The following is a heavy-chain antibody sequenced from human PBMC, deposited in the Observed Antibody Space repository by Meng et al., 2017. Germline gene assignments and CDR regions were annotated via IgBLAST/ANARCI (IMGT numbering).Heavy chain of an antibody. D-gene: IGHD4-23*01. CDR3: ARGVGYGGNSLYFDY. CDR1: GGTFISYA. J-gene: IGHJ4*02. CDR2: IIPIFGTA. V-gene: IGHV1-69*06. Sequence: VVQWTSGVGVKKPGCSVKVPRKASGGTFISYAISWVRKAPGQGREWMGGIIPIFGTAHYAQKFQGRVTITADKSTSTAYMELSSLRSEDTAVYYCARGVGYGGNSLYFDYWGQGTLVTVSS.